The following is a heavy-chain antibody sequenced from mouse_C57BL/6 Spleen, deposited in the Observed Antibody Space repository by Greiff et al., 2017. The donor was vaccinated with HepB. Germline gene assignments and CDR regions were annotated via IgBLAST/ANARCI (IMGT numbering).Heavy chain of an antibody. CDR3: ASSRGSAWFAY. CDR2: IDPSDSYT. J-gene: IGHJ3*01. V-gene: IGHV1-50*01. D-gene: IGHD3-1*01. CDR1: GYTFTSYW. Sequence: QVQLQQPGAELVKPGASVKLSCKASGYTFTSYWMQWVKQRPGQGLEWIGEIDPSDSYTNYNQKFKGKATLTVDTSSSTAYMQLSSLTAEDSAVYYCASSRGSAWFAYWGQGTLVTVSA.